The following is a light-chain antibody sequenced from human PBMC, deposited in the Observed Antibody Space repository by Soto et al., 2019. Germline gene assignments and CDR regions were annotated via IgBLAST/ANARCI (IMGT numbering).Light chain of an antibody. Sequence: DIQLTQSPSVLSASVGDTVTITCRASQALSNYLAWYQQNPGKAPDLLFYSASTLQRGVPSRFSGSGSETEFSLTIRALQPEDFATYYCQQLSRYTLTFGGGTKVDIK. CDR1: QALSNY. CDR3: QQLSRYTLT. CDR2: SAS. V-gene: IGKV1-9*01. J-gene: IGKJ4*01.